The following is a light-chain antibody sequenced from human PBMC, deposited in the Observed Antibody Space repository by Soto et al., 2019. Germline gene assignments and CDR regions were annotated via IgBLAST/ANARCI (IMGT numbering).Light chain of an antibody. CDR3: CSYACTTGV. CDR1: SSDVGGYNY. CDR2: EVS. Sequence: QSALTQPASVSGSPGQSITISCTGTSSDVGGYNYVAWYQQHPGKVPRLMIYEVSNRPLGVSNRFSGSKSGSTASLTISGLQAEDEADYYCCSYACTTGVFGTGTKVTVL. J-gene: IGLJ1*01. V-gene: IGLV2-14*01.